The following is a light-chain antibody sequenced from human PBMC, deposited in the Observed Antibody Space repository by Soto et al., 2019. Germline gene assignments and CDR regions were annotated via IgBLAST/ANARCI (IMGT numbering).Light chain of an antibody. Sequence: EIVLTHSPATLSLSPGERATLSCRASQSVSSDLAWYQQKPGQAPRLLIYGASSRATGIPDRFSGSGSGTDFTLTINRLEPEDSAVYYCQQYSGSLFTFGPGTKVVS. CDR1: QSVSSD. J-gene: IGKJ3*01. V-gene: IGKV3-20*01. CDR2: GAS. CDR3: QQYSGSLFT.